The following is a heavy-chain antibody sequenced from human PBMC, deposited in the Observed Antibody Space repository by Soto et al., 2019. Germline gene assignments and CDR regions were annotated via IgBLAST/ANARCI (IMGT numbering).Heavy chain of an antibody. J-gene: IGHJ2*01. Sequence: QVQLQESGPGLVKPSQTLSLTCTVSGGSISSGDYYWSWIRQTPGKGLEWIGYIYYSGNTYYKSSLKSRVTISIDTSKNQFSLHLSSVTAADTAVYYCARVGGFGEGDLWGRGTLVTVSS. V-gene: IGHV4-30-4*01. D-gene: IGHD3-10*01. CDR3: ARVGGFGEGDL. CDR2: IYYSGNT. CDR1: GGSISSGDYY.